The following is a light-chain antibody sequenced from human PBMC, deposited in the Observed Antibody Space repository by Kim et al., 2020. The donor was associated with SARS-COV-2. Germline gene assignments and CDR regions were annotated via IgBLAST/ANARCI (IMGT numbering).Light chain of an antibody. CDR3: SAWDSSLSAYV. CDR1: SNNVGNQG. Sequence: QAGLTQPPSVSKGLRQTATLTCTGNSNNVGNQGAAWLQQHQGHPPKLLSYRNNNRPSGISERLSASRSGNTASLTITGLQPEDEADYYCSAWDSSLSAYVFGGGTRVT. CDR2: RNN. J-gene: IGLJ3*02. V-gene: IGLV10-54*01.